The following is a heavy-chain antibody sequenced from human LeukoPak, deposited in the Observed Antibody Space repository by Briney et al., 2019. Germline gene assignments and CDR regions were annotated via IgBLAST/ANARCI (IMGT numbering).Heavy chain of an antibody. D-gene: IGHD6-19*01. Sequence: SETLSLTCAVSGGSISSSNWWSWVRQPPGKGLEWIGEIYHSGSTNYNPSLKSRVTISVDKSKNQFSLKLSSVTAADTAVYYCARVSSSGWYGAFDIWGQGTMVTVSS. J-gene: IGHJ3*02. CDR1: GGSISSSNW. CDR3: ARVSSSGWYGAFDI. CDR2: IYHSGST. V-gene: IGHV4-4*02.